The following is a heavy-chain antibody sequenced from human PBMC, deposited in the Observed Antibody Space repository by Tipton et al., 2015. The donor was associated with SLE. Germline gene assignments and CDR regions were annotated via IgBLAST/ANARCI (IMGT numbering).Heavy chain of an antibody. J-gene: IGHJ4*02. CDR2: ISYDGSNK. CDR3: AKGGPITIFGVVPYYFDY. V-gene: IGHV3-30*04. Sequence: SLRLSCAASGFTFSSYAMHWVRQAPGKGLEWVAVISYDGSNKYYADSVKGRFTISRDNSKNTLFLQMNSLRAEDTAVYYCAKGGPITIFGVVPYYFDYWGQGTLVTVSS. D-gene: IGHD3-3*01. CDR1: GFTFSSYA.